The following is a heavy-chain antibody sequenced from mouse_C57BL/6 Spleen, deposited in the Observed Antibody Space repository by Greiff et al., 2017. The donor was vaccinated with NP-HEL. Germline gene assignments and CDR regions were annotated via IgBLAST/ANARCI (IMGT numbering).Heavy chain of an antibody. CDR3: ARVDGYYYAMDY. CDR2: ISSGSSTI. Sequence: EVKVVEAGGGLVKPGGSLKLSCAASGFTFSDYGMHWVRQAPEKGLEWVAYISSGSSTIYYADTVKGRFTISRDNAKNTLVRQMTSLRSEDTAMYYCARVDGYYYAMDYWGQGTSVTVSS. J-gene: IGHJ4*01. D-gene: IGHD2-3*01. CDR1: GFTFSDYG. V-gene: IGHV5-17*01.